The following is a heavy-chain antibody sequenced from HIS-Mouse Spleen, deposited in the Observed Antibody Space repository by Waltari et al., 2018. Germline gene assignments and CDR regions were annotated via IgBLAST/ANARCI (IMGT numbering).Heavy chain of an antibody. Sequence: QVQLVQSGAEVKKPGASVKVSCKASGYTFTSYDINWVRQATGQGLEWMGWMKPNSGNTGYAQKFQGRVTMTRNTSISTAYMELSSLRSEDTAVYYCARGIGSWGLYGSGSYYWFDPWGQGTLVTVSS. D-gene: IGHD3-10*01. CDR1: GYTFTSYD. CDR3: ARGIGSWGLYGSGSYYWFDP. J-gene: IGHJ5*02. CDR2: MKPNSGNT. V-gene: IGHV1-8*01.